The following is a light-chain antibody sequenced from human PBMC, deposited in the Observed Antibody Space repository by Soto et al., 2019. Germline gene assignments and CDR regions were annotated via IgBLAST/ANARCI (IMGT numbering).Light chain of an antibody. CDR1: ISNLGSNF. Sequence: QPVLTQPPSASGTPGQRVTISCSGSISNLGSNFIYWYQQLPGAAPKLLISRNNERPSGVPDRFSGSKSGTSASLASSGLRSEDEADYHCAAWDDSLSAVVFGGGTKLTVL. CDR3: AAWDDSLSAVV. CDR2: RNN. V-gene: IGLV1-47*01. J-gene: IGLJ3*02.